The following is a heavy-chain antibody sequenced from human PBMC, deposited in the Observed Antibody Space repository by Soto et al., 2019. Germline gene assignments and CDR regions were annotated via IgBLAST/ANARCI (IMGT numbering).Heavy chain of an antibody. CDR3: APSGDFFWYFDL. CDR1: TYDFIGYY. J-gene: IGHJ2*01. CDR2: INPKNGAT. D-gene: IGHD3-3*01. Sequence: VELVQSGAEVKKPGASVKVSCRASTYDFIGYYMHWVRQAPGQGLEWMGWINPKNGATMYAQNFQGRVTGTRDRSIGIVYMELRSLRSDDTAVYYCAPSGDFFWYFDLWGRGTLITVSS. V-gene: IGHV1-2*02.